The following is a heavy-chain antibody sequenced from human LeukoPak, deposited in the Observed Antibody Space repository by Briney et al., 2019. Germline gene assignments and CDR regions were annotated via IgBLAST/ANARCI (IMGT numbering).Heavy chain of an antibody. V-gene: IGHV1-2*06. CDR2: INPNSGGT. CDR1: GYTFTGYY. Sequence: ASVKVSCKASGYTFTGYYMHWVRQAPGQGLECMGRINPNSGGTNYAQKFQGRVTMTRDTSISTAYMELSRLRSDDTAVYYCARGGDEYSSSSEADYWGQGTLVTVCS. CDR3: ARGGDEYSSSSEADY. J-gene: IGHJ4*02. D-gene: IGHD6-6*01.